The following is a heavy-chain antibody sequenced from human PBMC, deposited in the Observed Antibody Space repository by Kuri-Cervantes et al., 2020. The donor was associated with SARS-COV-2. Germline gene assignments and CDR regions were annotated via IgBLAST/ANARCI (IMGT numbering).Heavy chain of an antibody. D-gene: IGHD1-1*01. CDR2: INHSGST. CDR1: GGSFSGYS. V-gene: IGHV4-34*01. J-gene: IGHJ6*03. CDR3: ARLGGNYYYYYMDV. Sequence: ESLKISCAVYGGSFSGYSWGWIRQPPGKGLEWIGEINHSGSTNYNPSLKSRVTISVDTSKNQFSLKLSSVTAADTAVYYCARLGGNYYYYYMDVWGKGTTVTVSS.